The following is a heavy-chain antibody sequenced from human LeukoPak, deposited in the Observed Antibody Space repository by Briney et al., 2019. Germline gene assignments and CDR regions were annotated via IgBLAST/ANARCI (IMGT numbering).Heavy chain of an antibody. V-gene: IGHV4-34*01. CDR1: GGSFSGYY. CDR3: ARIHWGYVVTPNDAFDI. Sequence: SETLSLTCAVYGGSFSGYYWSWIRQPPGKGLEWIGEINHSGSTNYNPSLKSRVTILVDTSKNQFSLKLSSVTAADTAVYFCARIHWGYVVTPNDAFDIWGQGTMVTVS. D-gene: IGHD3-22*01. CDR2: INHSGST. J-gene: IGHJ3*02.